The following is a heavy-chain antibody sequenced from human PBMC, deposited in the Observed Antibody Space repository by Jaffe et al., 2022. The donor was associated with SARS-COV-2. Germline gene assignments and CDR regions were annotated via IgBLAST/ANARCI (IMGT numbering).Heavy chain of an antibody. CDR1: GFTFSSCW. CDR2: IKQDGSEK. Sequence: EVQLVESGGGLVQPGGSLRLSCEASGFTFSSCWMTWVRQAPGKGLEWVANIKQDGSEKYYVDSVKGRFTISRDNAKNSLYLQMSSLRAEDTAVYYCASGSSSNWYTRDFQHWGQGTLVTVSS. V-gene: IGHV3-7*01. CDR3: ASGSSSNWYTRDFQH. J-gene: IGHJ1*01. D-gene: IGHD6-13*01.